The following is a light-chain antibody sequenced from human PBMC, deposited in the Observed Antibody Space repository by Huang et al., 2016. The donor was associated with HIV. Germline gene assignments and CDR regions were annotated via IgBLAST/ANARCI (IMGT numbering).Light chain of an antibody. Sequence: DIVMTQPPLSLSVTPGQPASISCKSSQSLLHSDGKTYLFWYLQKPGQSPQLLMYEVSRRFSGVPDRFSGSGSGTDVTLEISRVEAEDVGVYYCMQGIHLLGITFGQGTRLEI. J-gene: IGKJ5*01. V-gene: IGKV2-29*02. CDR2: EVS. CDR3: MQGIHLLGIT. CDR1: QSLLHSDGKTY.